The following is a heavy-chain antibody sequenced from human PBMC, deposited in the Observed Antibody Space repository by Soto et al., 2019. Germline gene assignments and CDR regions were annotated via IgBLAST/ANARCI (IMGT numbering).Heavy chain of an antibody. CDR3: VRQWGGYCVSVCCSGGYFYGMDV. D-gene: IGHD2-2*01. V-gene: IGHV5-51*01. CDR1: GYSFPDYW. J-gene: IGHJ6*02. CDR2: IYPDDSDA. Sequence: PGESLKISCQGSGYSFPDYWIGWVRQMPGKGLEWMGIIYPDDSDAKYSPSFQGQVTMSADKSINTAYLQWSSLKASDTAMYYCVRQWGGYCVSVCCSGGYFYGMDVWGQGTTVTVSS.